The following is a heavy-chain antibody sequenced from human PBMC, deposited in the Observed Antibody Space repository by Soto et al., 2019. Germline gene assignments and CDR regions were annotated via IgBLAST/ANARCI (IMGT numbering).Heavy chain of an antibody. V-gene: IGHV2-5*02. J-gene: IGHJ4*02. CDR2: IYWDDDK. CDR3: ARPLHVSSGYYSGY. CDR1: GFSLSTSGVG. D-gene: IGHD3-22*01. Sequence: QITLKESGPTLVKPTQNLTLTCTFSGFSLSTSGVGVGWIRQHPGKALEWLALIYWDDDKRYSPSLKSRLTIPQDPSKHQVVLTLTSMDPVDTATYYCARPLHVSSGYYSGYWGQGTLVTVSP.